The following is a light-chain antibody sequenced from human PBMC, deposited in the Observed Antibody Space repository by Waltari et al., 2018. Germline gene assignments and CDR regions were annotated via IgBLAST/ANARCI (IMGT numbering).Light chain of an antibody. J-gene: IGLJ2*01. CDR2: KGS. Sequence: SYELTQPPSVSVSPGQTARITCSGDALPKQHAYWYQQKPGQAPVLVIYKGSERPSGTPERFSGSSSGTIVTLTISGVLAEDEADYYCQSADSSGINVVFGGGTKLTVL. CDR3: QSADSSGINVV. CDR1: ALPKQH. V-gene: IGLV3-25*03.